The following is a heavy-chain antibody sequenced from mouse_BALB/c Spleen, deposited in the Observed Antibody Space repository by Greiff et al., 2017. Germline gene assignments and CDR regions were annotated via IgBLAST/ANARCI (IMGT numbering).Heavy chain of an antibody. D-gene: IGHD2-1*01. CDR3: ARGGLGNYDY. V-gene: IGHV5-6-4*01. J-gene: IGHJ2*01. CDR1: GFTFSSYT. Sequence: EVMLVESGGGLVKPGGSLKLSCAASGFTFSSYTMSWVRQTPEKRLEWVATISSGGSYTYYPDSVKGRFTISRDNAKNTLYLQMSSLKSEDTAMYYCARGGLGNYDYWGQGTTLTVSS. CDR2: ISSGGSYT.